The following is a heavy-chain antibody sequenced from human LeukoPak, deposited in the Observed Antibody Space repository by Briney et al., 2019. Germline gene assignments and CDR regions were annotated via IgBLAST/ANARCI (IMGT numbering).Heavy chain of an antibody. CDR3: ARDRIAAAGTLGYYYYYYMDV. CDR2: IYYSGST. Sequence: SETLSLTCAVSGGSISSYYWSWIRQPPGKGLEWIGYIYYSGSTNYKPSLKSRVTISVDTSKNQFSLKLSSVTAADTAVYYCARDRIAAAGTLGYYYYYYMDVWGKGTTVTVSS. D-gene: IGHD6-13*01. V-gene: IGHV4-59*12. J-gene: IGHJ6*03. CDR1: GGSISSYY.